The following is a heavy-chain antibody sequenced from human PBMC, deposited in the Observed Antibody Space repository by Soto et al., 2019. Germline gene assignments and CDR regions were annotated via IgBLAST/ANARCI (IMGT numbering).Heavy chain of an antibody. CDR1: GFTLSSHW. J-gene: IGHJ4*02. CDR3: ARFGDLVSGPHYFDY. D-gene: IGHD3-10*01. CDR2: IISDGSST. V-gene: IGHV3-74*01. Sequence: PGGSLILSCAASGFTLSSHWMHWVRQAPGKGLVWVARIISDGSSTGYADSVKGRFTISRDNAKNTLYLQMNSLRAEDTAVYYCARFGDLVSGPHYFDYWGQGTLVTXSS.